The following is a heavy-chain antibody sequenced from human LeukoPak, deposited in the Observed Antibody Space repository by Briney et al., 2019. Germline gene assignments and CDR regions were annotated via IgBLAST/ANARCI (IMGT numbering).Heavy chain of an antibody. CDR2: ISAYNGNT. CDR3: ARGSGERGYDYGY. D-gene: IGHD5-12*01. CDR1: GYTFTGYY. J-gene: IGHJ4*02. Sequence: ASVKVSCKSSGYTFTGYYMHWVRQAPGQGLEWMGWISAYNGNTNYAQKLQGRVTMTTDTSTSTAYLELRSLRPDDTAVYYCARGSGERGYDYGYWGQGTLVTVSS. V-gene: IGHV1-18*04.